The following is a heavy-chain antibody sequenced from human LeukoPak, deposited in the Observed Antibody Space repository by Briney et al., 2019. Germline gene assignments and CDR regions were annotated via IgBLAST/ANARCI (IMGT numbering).Heavy chain of an antibody. CDR3: ARGYTSGWSPALDI. J-gene: IGHJ3*02. CDR1: GGSFSGYY. D-gene: IGHD6-19*01. V-gene: IGHV4-34*01. CDR2: INHSGST. Sequence: SETLSLTCAVFGGSFSGYYWSWIRQPPGKGLEWIGEINHSGSTNYNPSLKSRVTISVDTSKKQFSLKLTSVTAADTAVYYCARGYTSGWSPALDIWGQGTMVTVSS.